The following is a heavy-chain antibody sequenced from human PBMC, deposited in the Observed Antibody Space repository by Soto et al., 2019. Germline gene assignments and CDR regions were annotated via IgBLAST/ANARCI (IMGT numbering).Heavy chain of an antibody. CDR2: ISPNSGNI. J-gene: IGHJ6*02. D-gene: IGHD3-22*01. V-gene: IGHV1-18*01. Sequence: QVHLVQSEAEVKKPGASVNVSCKTSGYTFTRNGISWVRQAPGQGLEWMGWISPNSGNIKYAQKLQGRVIMTTDTSTSTAYMELRSLRFDDTAVYYCVKDRDSNSWPSRDVWGPGTTVTVSS. CDR3: VKDRDSNSWPSRDV. CDR1: GYTFTRNG.